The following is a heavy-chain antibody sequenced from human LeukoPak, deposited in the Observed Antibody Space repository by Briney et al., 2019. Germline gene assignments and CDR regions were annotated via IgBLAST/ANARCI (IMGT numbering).Heavy chain of an antibody. CDR1: GGSISSGGYS. V-gene: IGHV4-30-2*01. Sequence: PSETLSLTCAVSGGSISSGGYSWSWIRQPPGKGLEWIGYIYHSGSTYYNPSLKSRVTISVDRSKNQFSLKLSSVTVADTAVYYCARGENLAYCGGDCLSWFDPWGQGTLVTVSS. J-gene: IGHJ5*02. CDR3: ARGENLAYCGGDCLSWFDP. CDR2: IYHSGST. D-gene: IGHD2-21*02.